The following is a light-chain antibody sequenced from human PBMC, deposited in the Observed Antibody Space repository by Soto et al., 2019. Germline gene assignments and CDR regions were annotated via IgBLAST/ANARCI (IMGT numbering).Light chain of an antibody. J-gene: IGKJ5*01. V-gene: IGKV1-9*01. CDR1: QGISSY. CDR3: QQYNIWPPIT. CDR2: AAS. Sequence: IQLTQSPSSLSASVGDRVSITCRASQGISSYLARYQQKPGRAPKLLIYAASTLQSGVPSRFSGSGSGTDFTLTITSLQSEDIALYYCQQYNIWPPITFGQGTRLEIK.